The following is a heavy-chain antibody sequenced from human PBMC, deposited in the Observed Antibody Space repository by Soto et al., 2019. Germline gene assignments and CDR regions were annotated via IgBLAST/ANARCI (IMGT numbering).Heavy chain of an antibody. CDR1: GFSLSTTGVA. CDR3: AHTIRLITATRGVHYYYMDV. J-gene: IGHJ6*03. CDR2: FYWDDDK. V-gene: IGHV2-5*02. Sequence: SGPTLVKPTQTLALTCTFSGFSLSTTGVAVGWIRQPPGKALEWLALFYWDDDKRYTPSLKSRLTIMKDTSKNQVVLIMTNMDPVDTATYYCAHTIRLITATRGVHYYYMDVWGKGTTVTVSS. D-gene: IGHD4-17*01.